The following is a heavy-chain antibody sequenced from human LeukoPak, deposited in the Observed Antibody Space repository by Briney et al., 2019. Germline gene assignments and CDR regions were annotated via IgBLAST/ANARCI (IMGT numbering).Heavy chain of an antibody. CDR3: ARVGYYDSSGYLDYYYYGMDV. Sequence: ASVKVSCKASGYTFTSYGISWVRQAPGQGLEWMGWISAYNGNTNYAQKLQGRVTMTTDTSTSTAYMELRSLRSDDTAVYYCARVGYYDSSGYLDYYYYGMDVWGQGTTVTVSS. D-gene: IGHD3-22*01. V-gene: IGHV1-18*01. CDR2: ISAYNGNT. J-gene: IGHJ6*02. CDR1: GYTFTSYG.